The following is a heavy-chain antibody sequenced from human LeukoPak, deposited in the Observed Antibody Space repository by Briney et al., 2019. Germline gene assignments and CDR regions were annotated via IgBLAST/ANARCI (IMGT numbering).Heavy chain of an antibody. CDR2: TSAYNGNT. Sequence: ASVKVSCKASGYTFTSYGISWVRQAPGQGLEWMGWTSAYNGNTNYAQKLQGRVTMTTDTSTSTAYMELRSLRSDDTAVYYCARDRYNWNDLLSQKAFDIWGQGTMVTVSS. J-gene: IGHJ3*02. V-gene: IGHV1-18*01. CDR3: ARDRYNWNDLLSQKAFDI. D-gene: IGHD1-20*01. CDR1: GYTFTSYG.